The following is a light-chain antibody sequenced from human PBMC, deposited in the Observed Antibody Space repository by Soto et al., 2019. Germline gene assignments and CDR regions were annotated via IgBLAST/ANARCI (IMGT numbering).Light chain of an antibody. J-gene: IGKJ4*01. CDR1: QDISNY. CDR3: QQYDNLPSLT. Sequence: DLQMTQSPSSLSASVGDRVTITCQASQDISNYLNWYQQKPGKAPKLLIYDASNLETGVPSRFSGSGSGTDFTVTISSLQPEDIATYYCQQYDNLPSLTFGGGTKVEIK. CDR2: DAS. V-gene: IGKV1-33*01.